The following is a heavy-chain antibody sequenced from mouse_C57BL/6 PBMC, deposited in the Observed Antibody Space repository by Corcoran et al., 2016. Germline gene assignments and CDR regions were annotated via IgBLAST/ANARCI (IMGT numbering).Heavy chain of an antibody. Sequence: QVQLKQSGAELVRPRASVKLSCKASGYTFTDYYINWVKQRPGQGLEWIARIYPGSGNTYYNEKFKGKATLTAEKSSSTAYMQLSSLTSEDSAVYFCARGDYYGSSSWYFDVWGTGTTVTVSS. CDR1: GYTFTDYY. CDR3: ARGDYYGSSSWYFDV. V-gene: IGHV1-76*01. D-gene: IGHD1-1*01. J-gene: IGHJ1*03. CDR2: IYPGSGNT.